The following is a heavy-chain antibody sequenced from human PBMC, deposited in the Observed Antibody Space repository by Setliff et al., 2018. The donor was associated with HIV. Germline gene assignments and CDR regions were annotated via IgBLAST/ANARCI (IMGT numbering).Heavy chain of an antibody. CDR3: ARGAPIQLWFDQ. D-gene: IGHD4-4*01. Sequence: PGGSLRLSCVASGFTFSSYCMDWFRQAPGKGLEWVSSISYGSTYIYQSDSVRGRFTISRDDAKKSLYLQMNSLGAEDTAVYYCARGAPIQLWFDQWGQGTLVTVSS. CDR2: ISYGSTYI. CDR1: GFTFSSYC. J-gene: IGHJ5*02. V-gene: IGHV3-21*01.